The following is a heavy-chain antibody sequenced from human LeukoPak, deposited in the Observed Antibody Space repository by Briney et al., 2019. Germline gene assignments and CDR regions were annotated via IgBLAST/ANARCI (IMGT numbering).Heavy chain of an antibody. CDR1: GGSFSGYD. CDR2: INHSGSA. J-gene: IGHJ6*02. V-gene: IGHV4-34*01. D-gene: IGHD6-13*01. CDR3: ARGGIAAAAGPYGMDV. Sequence: SETLSLTCAVYGGSFSGYDWSWIRQPPGKGLEWIGEINHSGSANYNPSLKSRVTMSVDTSKNQFSLKLSSVTAADTAVYYCARGGIAAAAGPYGMDVWGQGTTVTVSS.